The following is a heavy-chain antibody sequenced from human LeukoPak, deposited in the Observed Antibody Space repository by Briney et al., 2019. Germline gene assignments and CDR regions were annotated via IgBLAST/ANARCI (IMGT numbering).Heavy chain of an antibody. CDR1: GGSISSYY. CDR3: ARARVGATNNFDY. J-gene: IGHJ4*02. V-gene: IGHV4-59*01. D-gene: IGHD1-26*01. CDR2: IYYSGST. Sequence: PSETLSLTCTVPGGSISSYYWSWIRQPPGKGLEWIGYIYYSGSTNYNPPLKSRVTISVDTSKNQFSLKLSSVTAADTAVYYCARARVGATNNFDYWGQGTLVTVSS.